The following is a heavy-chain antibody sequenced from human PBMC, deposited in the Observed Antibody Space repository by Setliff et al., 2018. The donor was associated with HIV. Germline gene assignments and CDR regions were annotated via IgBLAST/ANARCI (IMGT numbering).Heavy chain of an antibody. CDR1: GFNFNHYA. CDR3: ARVGVPFSSDRFFDN. V-gene: IGHV3-30*01. Sequence: PGGSLRLSCTVSGFNFNHYAIHWVRQAPGRGLEWVSVISFDGQKQYYADSVRGRFTVSKDNLRNIVALQMNGLRAADTGVYYCARVGVPFSSDRFFDNWGQGALVTVSS. D-gene: IGHD6-19*01. CDR2: ISFDGQKQ. J-gene: IGHJ4*02.